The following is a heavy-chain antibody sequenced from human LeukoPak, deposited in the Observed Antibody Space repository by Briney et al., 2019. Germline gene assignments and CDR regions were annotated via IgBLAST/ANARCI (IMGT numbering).Heavy chain of an antibody. CDR1: GFTFSSYS. D-gene: IGHD6-19*01. V-gene: IGHV3-21*01. J-gene: IGHJ4*02. CDR3: ARVQGGGYRTADY. Sequence: GGSLRLSCAASGFTFSSYSMNWVRQAPGKGLEWVSSISSSSSYIYYADSVKGRFTISRDNAKNSLYLQMNSLRGEDTAMYYCARVQGGGYRTADYWGQGTLVTVSS. CDR2: ISSSSSYI.